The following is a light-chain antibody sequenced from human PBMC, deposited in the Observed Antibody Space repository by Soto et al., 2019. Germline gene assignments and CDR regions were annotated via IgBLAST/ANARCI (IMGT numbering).Light chain of an antibody. V-gene: IGKV1-5*01. J-gene: IGKJ1*01. CDR1: QSISDW. CDR3: HQYNRYGSWT. CDR2: DAS. Sequence: DIQMTQSPSTLSASVGDRVTITCRASQSISDWLAWYQQKPGKAPKLLIYDASNLVIGVPSRFSGSGAGTEVTLTISPLQPDDFATYYCHQYNRYGSWTFDQGTKVVIK.